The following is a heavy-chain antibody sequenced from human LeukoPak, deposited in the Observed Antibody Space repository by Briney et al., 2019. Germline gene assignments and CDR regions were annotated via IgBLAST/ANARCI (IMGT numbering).Heavy chain of an antibody. J-gene: IGHJ6*02. CDR3: ARVAMVHYYYYYYGMDV. V-gene: IGHV1-8*01. D-gene: IGHD5-18*01. CDR1: GYTFTSYD. Sequence: ASVKVSCKASGYTFTSYDINRVRQATGQGLEWMGWMNPNSGNTGYAQKFQGRVTMTRNTSISTAYMELSSLRSEDTAVYYCARVAMVHYYYYYYGMDVWGQGTTVTVSS. CDR2: MNPNSGNT.